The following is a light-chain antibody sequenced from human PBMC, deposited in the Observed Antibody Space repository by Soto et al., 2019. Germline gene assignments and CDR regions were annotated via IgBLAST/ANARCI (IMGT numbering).Light chain of an antibody. CDR1: QSISSW. CDR2: KAS. V-gene: IGKV1-5*03. CDR3: QQYNSYSQP. Sequence: DIQMTQSPSTLSASVGDRVTITCRASQSISSWLAWYQQKPGKAPKLLIYKASSLESGVPSRFSGSGSGTKFNLTISSLQPDDFVTYYCQQYNSYSQPFGQGTKVEIK. J-gene: IGKJ1*01.